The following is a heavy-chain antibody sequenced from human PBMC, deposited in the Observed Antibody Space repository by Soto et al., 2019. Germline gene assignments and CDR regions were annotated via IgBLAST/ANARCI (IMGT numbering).Heavy chain of an antibody. V-gene: IGHV4-30-4*01. J-gene: IGHJ6*02. CDR3: ARDSVSSIHYDILTGNGMDV. CDR1: GGSXSSGDYY. D-gene: IGHD3-9*01. Sequence: TLSLTCTVSGGSXSSGDYYWSWIRQPPGKGLEWIGYIYYSGSTYYNPSLKSRVTISVDTSKNQFSLKLSSVTAADTAVYYCARDSVSSIHYDILTGNGMDVWGQGTTVTVSS. CDR2: IYYSGST.